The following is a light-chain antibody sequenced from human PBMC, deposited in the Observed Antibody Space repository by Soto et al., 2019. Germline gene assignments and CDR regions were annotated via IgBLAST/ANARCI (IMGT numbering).Light chain of an antibody. CDR2: SAS. V-gene: IGKV3-20*01. CDR1: QFVSRSY. Sequence: ENVLTQSPGTLSLSPGERATLSCRASQFVSRSYLAWYQQRPGQGPRLLIHSASSRAAGIPDRFSGSESGTDFTLTISRLEPEDFAVYYCQQYDTSPLTFGGGTKVDIK. CDR3: QQYDTSPLT. J-gene: IGKJ4*01.